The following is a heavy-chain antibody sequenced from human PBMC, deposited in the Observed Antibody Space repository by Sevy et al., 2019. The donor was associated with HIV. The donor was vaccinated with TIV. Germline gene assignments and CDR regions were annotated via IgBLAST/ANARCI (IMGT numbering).Heavy chain of an antibody. CDR2: INHSGST. J-gene: IGHJ6*02. V-gene: IGHV4-34*01. D-gene: IGHD3-3*01. CDR1: GGSFSGYY. Sequence: SETLSLTCAVYGGSFSGYYWSWIRQPPGKGLEWIGEINHSGSTNYNPSLKSRVTISVDTSKNQFSLKLSSVTAADTAVYYCARTNYDFWSGYLGFGYYYGMDVWGQGTTVTVSS. CDR3: ARTNYDFWSGYLGFGYYYGMDV.